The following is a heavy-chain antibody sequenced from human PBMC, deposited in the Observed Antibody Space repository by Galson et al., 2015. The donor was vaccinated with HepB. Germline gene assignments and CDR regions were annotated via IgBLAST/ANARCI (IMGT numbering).Heavy chain of an antibody. CDR1: GLTLETYD. CDR3: AKGSPTSFYHYYMDV. D-gene: IGHD2/OR15-2a*01. J-gene: IGHJ6*03. CDR2: ISENDIST. V-gene: IGHV3-23*01. Sequence: LRLSCAASGLTLETYDISWVRQAPGRGLQWVSAISENDISTHYADPVKGRFTISRQKSKNMVFLQMNRLKVEDTAVYYCAKGSPTSFYHYYMDVRGKGTTVTVSS.